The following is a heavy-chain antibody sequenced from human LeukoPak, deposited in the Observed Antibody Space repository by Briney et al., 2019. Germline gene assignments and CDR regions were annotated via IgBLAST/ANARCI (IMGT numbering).Heavy chain of an antibody. CDR1: GGSISSYY. J-gene: IGHJ4*02. D-gene: IGHD5-18*01. Sequence: SETLSLTCPVSGGSISSYYWSWIRQPPGKGLEWIGYIYYSGSTNYNPSLKSRVTISVDTSKNQFSLKLSSVTAADTAVYYCARALRYSYGAYFDYWGQGTLVTVSS. V-gene: IGHV4-59*01. CDR2: IYYSGST. CDR3: ARALRYSYGAYFDY.